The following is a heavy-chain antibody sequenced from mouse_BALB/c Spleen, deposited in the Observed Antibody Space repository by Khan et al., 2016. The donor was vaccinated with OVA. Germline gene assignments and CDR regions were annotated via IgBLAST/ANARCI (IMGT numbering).Heavy chain of an antibody. CDR1: CYTLTSYY. Sequence: QVQLQQSGPELVRPGASVKMSCKASCYTLTSYYIHWVKQRPGQGLEWIGWIYPVDGSTKYNEKFKGKTTLTADKSSSTASMLLSSLTSEDSAIYFCARGYYGYLDYWGQGTTLTVSS. CDR2: IYPVDGST. J-gene: IGHJ2*01. D-gene: IGHD1-1*01. CDR3: ARGYYGYLDY. V-gene: IGHV1S56*01.